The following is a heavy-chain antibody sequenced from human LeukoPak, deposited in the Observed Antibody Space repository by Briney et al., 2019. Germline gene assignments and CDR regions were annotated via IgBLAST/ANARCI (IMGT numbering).Heavy chain of an antibody. Sequence: SETLSLTCTVSGGSISSYYWSWIRQPPGKGLEWIGYIYYSGSTNYNPSLKSRVTISVDTSKNQFSLKLSSVTAADTAVYYCARADGYNSPYLDYWGQGTLVTVSS. J-gene: IGHJ4*02. V-gene: IGHV4-59*01. D-gene: IGHD5-24*01. CDR1: GGSISSYY. CDR2: IYYSGST. CDR3: ARADGYNSPYLDY.